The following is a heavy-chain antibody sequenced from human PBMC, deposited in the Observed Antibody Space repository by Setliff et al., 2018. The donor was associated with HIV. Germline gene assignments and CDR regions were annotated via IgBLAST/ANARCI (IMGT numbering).Heavy chain of an antibody. D-gene: IGHD2-15*01. V-gene: IGHV3-7*03. CDR2: IKQDGSEK. CDR3: AKCGGTCWHNFFGP. J-gene: IGHJ5*02. Sequence: WIRQPPGKGLEWVANIKQDGSEKYYVESVKGRFTISRDNANNSLYLQMNSLRAEDTAVYYCAKCGGTCWHNFFGPWGQGTLVTVSS.